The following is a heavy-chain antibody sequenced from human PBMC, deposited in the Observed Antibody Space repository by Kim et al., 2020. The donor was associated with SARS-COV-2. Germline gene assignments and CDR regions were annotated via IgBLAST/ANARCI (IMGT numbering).Heavy chain of an antibody. Sequence: NDRTTTLYADSVKGRFTISRDNYKNTLYLQMTGLRADDTGVYYCTRGPFWGQGTLVTVSS. CDR2: NDRTTT. CDR3: TRGPF. J-gene: IGHJ4*02. V-gene: IGHV3-74*01.